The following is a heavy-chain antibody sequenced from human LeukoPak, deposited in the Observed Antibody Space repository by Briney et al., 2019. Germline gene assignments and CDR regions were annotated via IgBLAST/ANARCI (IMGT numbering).Heavy chain of an antibody. CDR1: GFTFSSYS. CDR2: ISSSSSYI. J-gene: IGHJ3*02. D-gene: IGHD1-26*01. V-gene: IGHV3-21*01. Sequence: PGGSLGLSCAASGFTFSSYSMNWVRQAPGKGLEWVSSISSSSSYIYYADSVKDRFTISRDNAKNSLYLQMNSLRAEDTAVYYCARVPGRRADAFDIWGQGTMVTVSS. CDR3: ARVPGRRADAFDI.